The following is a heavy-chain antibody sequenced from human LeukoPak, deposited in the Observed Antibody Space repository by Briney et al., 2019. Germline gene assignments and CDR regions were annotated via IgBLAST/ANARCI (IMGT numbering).Heavy chain of an antibody. J-gene: IGHJ4*02. V-gene: IGHV3-30-3*01. Sequence: GGSLRPSCAASGFTFSSYAMHWVRQAPGKGLEWVAVISYDGSNKYYADSVKGRFTISRDNSKNTLYLQMNSLRAEDTAVYYCARVRGSCYEPLDYWGQGTLVTVSS. CDR1: GFTFSSYA. CDR2: ISYDGSNK. D-gene: IGHD1-26*01. CDR3: ARVRGSCYEPLDY.